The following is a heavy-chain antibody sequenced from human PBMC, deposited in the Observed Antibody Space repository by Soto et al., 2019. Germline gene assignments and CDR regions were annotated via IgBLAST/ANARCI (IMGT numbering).Heavy chain of an antibody. CDR3: ARGIRRIAAAGYYGMDV. CDR1: GGTFSSYA. D-gene: IGHD6-13*01. J-gene: IGHJ6*02. CDR2: IIPIFGTA. V-gene: IGHV1-69*01. Sequence: QVQLVQSGAEVKKPGSSVKVSCKASGGTFSSYAISWVRQAPGQGLEWMGGIIPIFGTANYAQKFQGRVTSTADESTSTAYMELSSLRSEDTAVYYCARGIRRIAAAGYYGMDVWGQGTTVTVSS.